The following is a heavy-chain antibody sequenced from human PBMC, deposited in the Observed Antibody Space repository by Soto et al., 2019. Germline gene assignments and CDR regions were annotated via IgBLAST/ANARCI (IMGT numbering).Heavy chain of an antibody. CDR2: IIPIFGTA. CDR1: GGTFGSYA. J-gene: IGHJ4*02. Sequence: VKVSCKASGGTFGSYAISWVRQAPGQGLEWMGGIIPIFGTANYAQKFQGRVTITADESTSTAYMELSSLRSEDTAVYYCARSPHYCSGGSCYSGRWYFDYWGQGTLVTVSS. D-gene: IGHD2-15*01. CDR3: ARSPHYCSGGSCYSGRWYFDY. V-gene: IGHV1-69*01.